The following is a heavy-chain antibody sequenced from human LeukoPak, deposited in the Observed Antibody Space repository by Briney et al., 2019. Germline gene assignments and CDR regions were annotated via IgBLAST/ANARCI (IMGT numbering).Heavy chain of an antibody. CDR2: IYYSGIT. CDR1: GASISGSSHYF. V-gene: IGHV4-39*07. D-gene: IGHD4-17*01. J-gene: IGHJ4*02. CDR3: ARGIMTTVTTKRVGYYFDY. Sequence: SETLSLTCTVSGASISGSSHYFWGWIRQTPGKGLEWIGSIYYSGITYYTPSLKSRVTISVDTSKNQFSLKLSSVTAADTAVYYCARGIMTTVTTKRVGYYFDYWGQGTLVTVSS.